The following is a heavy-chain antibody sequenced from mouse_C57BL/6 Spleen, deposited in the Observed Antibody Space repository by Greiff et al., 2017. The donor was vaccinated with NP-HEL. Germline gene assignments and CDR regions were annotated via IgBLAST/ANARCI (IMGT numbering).Heavy chain of an antibody. Sequence: EVKVVESGGDLVKPGGSLKLSCAASGFTFSSYGMSWVRQTPDKRLEWVATISSGGSYTYYPDSVKGRFTISRDNAKNTLYLQMSSLKSEDTAMYYCARQDYGSSYVFDYWGQGTTLTVSS. CDR1: GFTFSSYG. CDR3: ARQDYGSSYVFDY. CDR2: ISSGGSYT. D-gene: IGHD1-1*01. J-gene: IGHJ2*01. V-gene: IGHV5-6*01.